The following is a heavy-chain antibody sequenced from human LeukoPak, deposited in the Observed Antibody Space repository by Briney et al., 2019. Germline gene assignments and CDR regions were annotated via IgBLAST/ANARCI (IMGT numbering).Heavy chain of an antibody. Sequence: GGSLRLSCAASGFTFSNYALTWVRQAPGKGLEWVSSISGVNTHYADSVKGRFSISRDNYKNTLYLQMSSLRAEDTAVYYCSRDPNGNYVGALDFQRWGQGTLVTVSS. D-gene: IGHD4-17*01. CDR1: GFTFSNYA. CDR3: SRDPNGNYVGALDFQR. V-gene: IGHV3-23*01. J-gene: IGHJ1*01. CDR2: ISGVNT.